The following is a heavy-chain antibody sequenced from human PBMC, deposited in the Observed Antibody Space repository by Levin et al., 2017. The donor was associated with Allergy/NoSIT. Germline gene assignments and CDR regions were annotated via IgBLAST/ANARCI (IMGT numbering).Heavy chain of an antibody. Sequence: GESLKISCAASGFTFSDYYMSWIRQAPGKGLEWVSYISSSGSTIYYADSVKGRFTISRDNAKNSLYLQMNSLRAEDTAVYYCARDCGYDFWSGYSNWFDPWGQGTLVTVSS. J-gene: IGHJ5*02. CDR1: GFTFSDYY. V-gene: IGHV3-11*01. D-gene: IGHD3-3*01. CDR3: ARDCGYDFWSGYSNWFDP. CDR2: ISSSGSTI.